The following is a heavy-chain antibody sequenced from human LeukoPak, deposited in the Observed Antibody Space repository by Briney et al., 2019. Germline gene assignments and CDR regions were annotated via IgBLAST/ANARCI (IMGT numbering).Heavy chain of an antibody. CDR3: AKGKDYYDSGGYYYTYAFDI. CDR2: ITSSSSAI. V-gene: IGHV3-48*04. CDR1: GFTFSNYN. D-gene: IGHD3-22*01. J-gene: IGHJ3*02. Sequence: PGGSLRLSCAASGFTFSNYNLNWVRQAPGKGLEWLSYITSSSSAIYYADSVKGRFTISRDNAKNTLYLQMNSLRAEDTAVYYCAKGKDYYDSGGYYYTYAFDIWGQGTMVTVSS.